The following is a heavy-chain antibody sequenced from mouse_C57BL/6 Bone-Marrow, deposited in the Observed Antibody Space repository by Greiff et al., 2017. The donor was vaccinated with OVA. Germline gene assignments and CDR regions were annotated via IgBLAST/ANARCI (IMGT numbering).Heavy chain of an antibody. J-gene: IGHJ1*03. Sequence: EVMLVESGGGLVQSGRSLRLSCATSGFTFSDFYMEWVRQAPGKGLEWIAASRNKANDYTTEYSASVKGRFIVSRDTSQSILYLQMNALRAEDTAIYYCAREGTGTPWYFDVWGTGTTVTVSS. CDR3: AREGTGTPWYFDV. CDR1: GFTFSDFY. D-gene: IGHD4-1*01. CDR2: SRNKANDYTT. V-gene: IGHV7-1*01.